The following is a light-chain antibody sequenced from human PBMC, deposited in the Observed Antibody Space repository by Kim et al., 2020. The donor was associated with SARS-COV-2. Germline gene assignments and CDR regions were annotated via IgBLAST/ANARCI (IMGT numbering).Light chain of an antibody. CDR2: SPS. Sequence: SVSPGESATLSGRAGQSVISNLAWYQQKPGQAPRLLIYSPSTRATGIPARFSGSGSGTEFTLTISSLQSEDFAFYYCQQYNKWPYTFGQGTKLEI. CDR1: QSVISN. CDR3: QQYNKWPYT. V-gene: IGKV3-15*01. J-gene: IGKJ2*01.